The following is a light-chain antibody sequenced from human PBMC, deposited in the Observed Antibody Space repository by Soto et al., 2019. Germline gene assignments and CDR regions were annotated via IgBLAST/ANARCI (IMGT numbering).Light chain of an antibody. CDR2: EVS. J-gene: IGLJ1*01. V-gene: IGLV2-23*02. CDR3: CSYAGSSTFYV. Sequence: QSALTQPASVSGSPGQSITISCTGTSSDVGSYNLVSWYQQHPGKAPKRMIYEVSKRPSGVSNRFSGSKSGNTASLTISGLQAEDEADYYCCSYAGSSTFYVFGTGTKLTVL. CDR1: SSDVGSYNL.